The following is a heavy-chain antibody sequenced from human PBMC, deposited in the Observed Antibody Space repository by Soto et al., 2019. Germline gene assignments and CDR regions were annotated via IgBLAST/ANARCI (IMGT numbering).Heavy chain of an antibody. CDR3: VGDSQYRTDGYDI. J-gene: IGHJ3*02. CDR2: LSRGGGST. D-gene: IGHD3-22*01. CDR1: GFTFSSHG. V-gene: IGHV3-23*01. Sequence: EAQLSESGGDLVQPGGSLRLSCAASGFTFSSHGMGWVRQAPGKGLEWISGLSRGGGSTYYADSVKGRFTISRDNSKNTLELIMNRLGVEDTAVYHCVGDSQYRTDGYDIWGQGTMVTVAS.